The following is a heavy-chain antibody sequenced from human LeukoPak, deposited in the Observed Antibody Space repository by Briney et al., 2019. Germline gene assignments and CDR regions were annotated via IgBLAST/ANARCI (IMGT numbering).Heavy chain of an antibody. Sequence: ASVKVSCKASGYTFTSYGISWVRQAPGQGLEWMGWISAYNGNTNYAQKLQGRVTITADESTSTAYMELSSLRSEDTAVYYCARDVIDPWGQGTLVTVSS. V-gene: IGHV1-18*01. CDR1: GYTFTSYG. CDR3: ARDVIDP. CDR2: ISAYNGNT. J-gene: IGHJ5*02.